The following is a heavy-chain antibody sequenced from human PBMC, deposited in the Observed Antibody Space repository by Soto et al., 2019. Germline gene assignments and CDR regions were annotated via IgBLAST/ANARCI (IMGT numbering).Heavy chain of an antibody. D-gene: IGHD4-17*01. V-gene: IGHV1-18*01. Sequence: VQLGKSGAEVKKPGASVKFSCKASGYTFTSLGISWVRQAPGQGLEGMGWISAYNGNTNYAQKLQGRVTMTTDTSTSTAYMELRSVRADDTAVYYCARGMTTVTTDWGQGTLVTVSS. J-gene: IGHJ4*02. CDR1: GYTFTSLG. CDR3: ARGMTTVTTD. CDR2: ISAYNGNT.